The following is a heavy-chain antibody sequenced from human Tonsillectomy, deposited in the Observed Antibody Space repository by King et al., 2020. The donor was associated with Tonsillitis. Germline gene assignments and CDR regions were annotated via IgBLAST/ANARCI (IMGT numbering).Heavy chain of an antibody. CDR2: IRYGGNNK. CDR3: AEVFYGGTANGYVDY. D-gene: IGHD4-23*01. J-gene: IGHJ4*02. CDR1: GFTFTSYG. V-gene: IGHV3-30*02. Sequence: VQLVESGGGVVQPGGSLRLSCATSGFTFTSYGMNWVRQAPGKGLEWVAFIRYGGNNKYYADPVKGRFTISRDKSKNPLYLQMTSLRTEDTVVYYGAEVFYGGTANGYVDYWGEGALVSLSS.